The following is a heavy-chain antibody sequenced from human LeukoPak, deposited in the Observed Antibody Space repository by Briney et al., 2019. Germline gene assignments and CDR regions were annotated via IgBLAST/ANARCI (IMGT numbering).Heavy chain of an antibody. CDR3: ARAELGYCSSTSCYFDY. CDR1: GFTFSSYS. V-gene: IGHV3-21*01. CDR2: ISSSSSYI. J-gene: IGHJ4*02. D-gene: IGHD2-2*01. Sequence: GGSLRLSCAASGFTFSSYSMNWVRQAPGKGLEWVSSISSSSSYIYYADSVKGRFTISRDNAKNSLYLQMNSLRAEDTAVYYCARAELGYCSSTSCYFDYWGQGTLVTVSS.